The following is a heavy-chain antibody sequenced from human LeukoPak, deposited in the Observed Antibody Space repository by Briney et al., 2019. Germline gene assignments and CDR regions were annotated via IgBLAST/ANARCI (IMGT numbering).Heavy chain of an antibody. CDR3: LGTSNSFDY. Sequence: GGSLRLSCAASGFTFSSYGMHWVHQAPDKGLEWVAFIRYDGSNKYYAESVKGRFTISRDNSKHTLYLQMNNLRADDTGVYYALGTSNSFDYWGQGTLVTVSS. CDR1: GFTFSSYG. J-gene: IGHJ4*02. D-gene: IGHD1-7*01. CDR2: IRYDGSNK. V-gene: IGHV3-30*02.